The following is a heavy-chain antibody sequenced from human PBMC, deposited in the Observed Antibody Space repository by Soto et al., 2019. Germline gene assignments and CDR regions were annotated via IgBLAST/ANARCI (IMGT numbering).Heavy chain of an antibody. V-gene: IGHV4-59*08. D-gene: IGHD3-10*01. CDR1: GGSITSYH. CDR3: ARIIRGVPSFGMDV. Sequence: QVQLQESGPGLVKPSETLSLTCNVSGGSITSYHWTWIRQPPGKGLEWIGYIYYRGSTYYNPSLKSRVTISVDTSNDQFSLKLNSVTAADTAVYYCARIIRGVPSFGMDVWGQGTTVTVS. J-gene: IGHJ6*02. CDR2: IYYRGST.